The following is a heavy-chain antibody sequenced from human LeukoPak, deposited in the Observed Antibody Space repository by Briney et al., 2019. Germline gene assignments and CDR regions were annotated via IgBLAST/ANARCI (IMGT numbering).Heavy chain of an antibody. V-gene: IGHV3-23*01. CDR1: GFTFSSYA. J-gene: IGHJ5*02. CDR2: ISGSGGST. CDR3: AKDSQYSGSYYGFNWFDP. D-gene: IGHD1-26*01. Sequence: GGSLRLSCAASGFTFSSYAMSWVRQAPGKGLEWVSAISGSGGSTYYADSVKGRFTISRDNSKNTLYLQMNSLRAEDTAVYYCAKDSQYSGSYYGFNWFDPWGRGTLVTVSS.